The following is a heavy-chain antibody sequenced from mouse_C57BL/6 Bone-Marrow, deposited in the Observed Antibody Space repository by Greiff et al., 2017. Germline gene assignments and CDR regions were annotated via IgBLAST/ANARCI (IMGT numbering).Heavy chain of an antibody. CDR1: GFTFSSYG. Sequence: EVHLVESGGDLVKPGGSLKLSCAASGFTFSSYGMSWVRQTPDKRLEWVATISSGGSYTYYPDSVKGRFTISRDNAKNTLYLQMSSLKSEDTAMYYCARHLYGYGAMDYWGQGTSVTVSS. D-gene: IGHD2-2*01. V-gene: IGHV5-6*01. CDR2: ISSGGSYT. CDR3: ARHLYGYGAMDY. J-gene: IGHJ4*01.